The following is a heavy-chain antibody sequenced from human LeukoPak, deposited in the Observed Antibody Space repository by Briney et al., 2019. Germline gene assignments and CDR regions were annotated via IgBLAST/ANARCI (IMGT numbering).Heavy chain of an antibody. CDR1: GYTFTGYY. D-gene: IGHD5-18*01. CDR2: INPNSGGT. Sequence: ASVKVSCKASGYTFTGYYMHWVRQAPGQGLEWMGWINPNSGGTNYAQKFQGRVTMTRDTSISTAYMELSRLRSDDTAVYYCAREWIGGYSYGYSAHSGMDVWGQGTTVTVSS. V-gene: IGHV1-2*02. CDR3: AREWIGGYSYGYSAHSGMDV. J-gene: IGHJ6*02.